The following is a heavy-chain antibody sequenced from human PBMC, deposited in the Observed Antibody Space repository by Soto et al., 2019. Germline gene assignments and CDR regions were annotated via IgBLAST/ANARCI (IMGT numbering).Heavy chain of an antibody. V-gene: IGHV5-51*01. CDR2: IYPGDSDT. CDR1: GYSFTSYW. CDR3: ARQYYDSSGPYQAFDI. Sequence: PGESLKISCKGSGYSFTSYWIGWVRQMPGKGLEWMGIIYPGDSDTRYSPSFQGQATISADKSISTAYLQWSSLKASDTAMYYCARQYYDSSGPYQAFDIWGQGTMVTV. D-gene: IGHD3-22*01. J-gene: IGHJ3*02.